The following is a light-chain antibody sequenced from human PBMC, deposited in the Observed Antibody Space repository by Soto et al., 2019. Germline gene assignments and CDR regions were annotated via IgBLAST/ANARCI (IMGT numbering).Light chain of an antibody. V-gene: IGLV2-11*01. J-gene: IGLJ7*01. CDR2: DVS. CDR3: CSYAGSYKAV. CDR1: SSDVGGYNY. Sequence: QSALTQPRSVSGSPGQSVTISCTGTSSDVGGYNYVSWYQQHPGKAPKLMIYDVSKRPSGVPDRFSGSKSGNTASLTISGLQAEDEADYYCCSYAGSYKAVFGGGIQLTVL.